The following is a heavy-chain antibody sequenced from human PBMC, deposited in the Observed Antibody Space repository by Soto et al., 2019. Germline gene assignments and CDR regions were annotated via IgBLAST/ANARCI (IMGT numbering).Heavy chain of an antibody. V-gene: IGHV1-69*06. CDR3: ARAAYYYDSSGYYYAH. CDR1: GGTFSSYA. D-gene: IGHD3-22*01. J-gene: IGHJ4*02. Sequence: SVKVSCKASGGTFSSYAISWVRQAPGQGLEWMGGIIPIFGTANYAQKFQGRVTITADKSTSTAYMELSSLRSEDTAVYYCARAAYYYDSSGYYYAHWGQGTLLTVS. CDR2: IIPIFGTA.